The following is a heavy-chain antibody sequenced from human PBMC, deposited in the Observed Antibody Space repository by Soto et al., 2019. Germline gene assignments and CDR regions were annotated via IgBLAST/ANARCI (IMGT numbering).Heavy chain of an antibody. V-gene: IGHV4-31*03. J-gene: IGHJ4*02. Sequence: QVQLQESGPGLVKPSQTLSLTCTVSGGSISSGGYYWSWIRQHPGKGLEWIGYIYYSGSTYYNPSLKSRVTISVDTSKNQFSLKLSSVTAADTAVYYCARYCSSTSCYPAGFDYWGQGTLVTVSS. CDR2: IYYSGST. D-gene: IGHD2-2*01. CDR3: ARYCSSTSCYPAGFDY. CDR1: GGSISSGGYY.